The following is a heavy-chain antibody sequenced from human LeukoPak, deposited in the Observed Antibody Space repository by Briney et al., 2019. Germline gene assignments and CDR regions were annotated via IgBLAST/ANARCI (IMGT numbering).Heavy chain of an antibody. CDR2: IIPILGLA. Sequence: SVKVSCKASGGTFSSYTISWVRQAPRHGLEWMGRIIPILGLANYAQKFQGRVTITTDKSPSTAYMELSSLRSEDTAVYYCAREGGYCSSTSCYWDPYYFDYWGQGTLVTVSS. D-gene: IGHD2-2*01. J-gene: IGHJ4*02. CDR3: AREGGYCSSTSCYWDPYYFDY. CDR1: GGTFSSYT. V-gene: IGHV1-69*04.